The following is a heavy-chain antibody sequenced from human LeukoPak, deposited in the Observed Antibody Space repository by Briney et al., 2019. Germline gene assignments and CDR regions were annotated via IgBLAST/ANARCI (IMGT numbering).Heavy chain of an antibody. V-gene: IGHV1-2*02. CDR2: INPNSGGT. CDR3: ARKILYSSGWYDY. D-gene: IGHD6-19*01. CDR1: GYTFTGYY. Sequence: ASVKVSCKTSGYTFTGYYMHWVRQAPGQGLEWMGWINPNSGGTNYAQKFQGRVTMTRDTSISTAYMELRSLRSDDTAVYYCARKILYSSGWYDYWGQGTLVTVSS. J-gene: IGHJ4*02.